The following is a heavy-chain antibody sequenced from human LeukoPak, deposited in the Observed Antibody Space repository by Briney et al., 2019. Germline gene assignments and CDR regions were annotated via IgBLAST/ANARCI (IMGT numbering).Heavy chain of an antibody. J-gene: IGHJ5*02. CDR3: ARAAPRNYAGGSWFFDWFDP. V-gene: IGHV1-2*02. Sequence: ASVKVSCKASGYTFTDYYVHWVRQAPGQGLEWIGWINPSSGDTNSAQQFQGRVTMARDTSTSTAYMELNSLTSDDTAMYYCARAAPRNYAGGSWFFDWFDPWGQGTLVTVSS. D-gene: IGHD2-15*01. CDR2: INPSSGDT. CDR1: GYTFTDYY.